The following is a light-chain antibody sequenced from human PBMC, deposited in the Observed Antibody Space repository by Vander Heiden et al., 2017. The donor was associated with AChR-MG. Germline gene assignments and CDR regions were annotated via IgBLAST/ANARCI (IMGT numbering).Light chain of an antibody. J-gene: IGLJ3*02. CDR3: QVWDSSNWV. V-gene: IGLV3-9*01. CDR1: NIGSKN. Sequence: SYELTQPLSVSVALGQTARITCGGNNIGSKNVHWYQQKPGQAPVLVIYRDNNRPSGIPERFSGSNSGNTATLTISRAQAGDEAGYYCQVWDSSNWVFGGGTKLTVL. CDR2: RDN.